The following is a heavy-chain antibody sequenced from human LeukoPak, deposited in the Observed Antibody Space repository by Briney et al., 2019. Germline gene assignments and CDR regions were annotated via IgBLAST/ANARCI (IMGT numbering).Heavy chain of an antibody. J-gene: IGHJ4*02. CDR2: IYYSGST. D-gene: IGHD5-18*01. Sequence: SETLSLTCTVSGGSISSSSYYWGWIRQPPGKGLEWIGSIYYSGSTYYNPSLKSRVTISVDTSKNQFSLKLSSVTAADTAVYYCARRGARARLPADYWGQGTLVTVSS. CDR1: GGSISSSSYY. V-gene: IGHV4-39*01. CDR3: ARRGARARLPADY.